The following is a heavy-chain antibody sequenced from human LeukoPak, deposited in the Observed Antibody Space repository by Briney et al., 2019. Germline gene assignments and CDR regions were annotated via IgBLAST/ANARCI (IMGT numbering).Heavy chain of an antibody. D-gene: IGHD2-2*01. CDR3: ARDKALPAPPNWFAP. Sequence: SVKVSCKASGGTFSSYAISWVRQAPGRGLEWMGRIIPILGIANSAQKFQGRVTITADKSTTTAYMELSSLRSEDTAVYYCARDKALPAPPNWFAPWGQGTLVTASP. V-gene: IGHV1-69*04. CDR2: IIPILGIA. CDR1: GGTFSSYA. J-gene: IGHJ5*02.